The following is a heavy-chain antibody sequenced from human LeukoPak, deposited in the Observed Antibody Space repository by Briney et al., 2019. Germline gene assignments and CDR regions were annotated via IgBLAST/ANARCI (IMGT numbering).Heavy chain of an antibody. CDR2: IKPDGSEK. CDR3: ARQIRFFDYLLNSIFDY. J-gene: IGHJ4*02. Sequence: GGSLRLSCAASGFTFSKYWMSWVRQAPGKGLEWVANIKPDGSEKYYVDSVKGRFTISRDTAKNSLYLQINSLRAEDTAVYYCARQIRFFDYLLNSIFDYWGQGTLVTVSS. V-gene: IGHV3-7*01. CDR1: GFTFSKYW. D-gene: IGHD3-9*01.